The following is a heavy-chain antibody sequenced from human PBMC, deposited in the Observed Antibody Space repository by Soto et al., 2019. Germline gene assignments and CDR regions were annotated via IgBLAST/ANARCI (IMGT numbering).Heavy chain of an antibody. CDR2: IYPGDSDA. CDR1: GYNFISYL. J-gene: IGHJ4*02. CDR3: ARQAYFGSGNYYSDY. D-gene: IGHD3-10*01. V-gene: IGHV5-51*01. Sequence: GESLKISFKGSGYNFISYLIAWVRQMPVKGLEWMGIIYPGDSDATYSPSFEGQVTFSVDKSITTAYLQWISLKASDTDMYYCARQAYFGSGNYYSDYWGQGTQVTVSS.